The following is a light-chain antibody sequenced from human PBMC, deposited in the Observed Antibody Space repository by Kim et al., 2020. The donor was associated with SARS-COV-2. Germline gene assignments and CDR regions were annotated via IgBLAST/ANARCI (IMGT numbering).Light chain of an antibody. J-gene: IGKJ5*01. V-gene: IGKV3-20*01. Sequence: SPGERSTLSCRSIQSSTFSLLAWYQQKPGQAPRLVISDASTRATGIPDRFSGSGSGTDVTLTISRLEPEDSALYYCQQYSDSPITFGQGTRLEIK. CDR1: QSSTFSL. CDR2: DAS. CDR3: QQYSDSPIT.